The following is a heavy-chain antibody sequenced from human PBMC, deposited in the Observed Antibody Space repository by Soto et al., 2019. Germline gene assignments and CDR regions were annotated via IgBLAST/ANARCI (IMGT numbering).Heavy chain of an antibody. CDR1: GGYISSFY. CDR3: ARHGYSYGYYYYYYMDV. CDR2: IYYSGST. J-gene: IGHJ6*03. Sequence: SQTLSLTYTVSGGYISSFYWSWIRKHTGKGLEWIGYIYYSGSTNYNPSLKSRVTISVDTSKNQFSLKLSSVTAADTAVYYCARHGYSYGYYYYYYMDVWGKGTTVTVSS. V-gene: IGHV4-59*08. D-gene: IGHD5-18*01.